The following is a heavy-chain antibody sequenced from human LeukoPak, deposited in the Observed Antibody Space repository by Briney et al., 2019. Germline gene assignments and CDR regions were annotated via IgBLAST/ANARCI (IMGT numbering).Heavy chain of an antibody. V-gene: IGHV3-30*18. CDR3: AKVEGIAVAPDY. D-gene: IGHD6-19*01. CDR2: ISYDGSNK. J-gene: IGHJ4*02. CDR1: GFTFSSYG. Sequence: GGSLRLSCAASGFTFSSYGMHWVRQAPGKGLEWVAVISYDGSNKYYADSVKGRFTISRDNSKNTLYLQMNSLRAEDTAVYYCAKVEGIAVAPDYWGQGTLVTVSS.